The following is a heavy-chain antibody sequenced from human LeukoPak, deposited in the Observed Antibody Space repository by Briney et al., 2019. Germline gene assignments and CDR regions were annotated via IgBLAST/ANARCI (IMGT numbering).Heavy chain of an antibody. Sequence: PGGSLRLSCAASGFTFDDYGMSWVRQAPGKGLEWVSGISGGGGSTYYADSVKGRFTISRDNSRNTVYLQMNSLRVEDTAIYYCARGSGFETGDYWGQGTLVTVSS. J-gene: IGHJ4*02. CDR1: GFTFDDYG. CDR2: ISGGGGST. V-gene: IGHV3-23*01. CDR3: ARGSGFETGDY. D-gene: IGHD5-12*01.